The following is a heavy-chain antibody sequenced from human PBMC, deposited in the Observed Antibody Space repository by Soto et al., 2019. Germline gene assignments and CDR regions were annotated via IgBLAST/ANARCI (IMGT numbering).Heavy chain of an antibody. V-gene: IGHV3-7*01. D-gene: IGHD6-13*01. CDR1: GFTFSSYW. CDR3: ARGGEENGIAAAGTYYMDV. CDR2: IKQDGSEK. J-gene: IGHJ6*03. Sequence: EVQLVESGGGLVQPGGSLRLSCAASGFTFSSYWMSWVRQAPGKGLEWVANIKQDGSEKYYVDSVKGRFTISRDNAKNPLYLQMNSLRAEDTAVYYCARGGEENGIAAAGTYYMDVWGKGTTVTVSS.